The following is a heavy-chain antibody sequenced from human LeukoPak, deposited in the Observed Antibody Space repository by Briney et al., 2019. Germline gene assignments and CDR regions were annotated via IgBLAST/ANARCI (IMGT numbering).Heavy chain of an antibody. Sequence: SETLSLTCTVSGGSISSYYWSLIRQPPGKGLEWIGYIYYSGSTNYNPSLKSRVTISVDTSKNQFSLKLSSVTAADTAVYYCAREAITNRTVVWGQGTLVTVSS. V-gene: IGHV4-59*13. CDR1: GGSISSYY. CDR3: AREAITNRTVV. CDR2: IYYSGST. D-gene: IGHD4-23*01. J-gene: IGHJ4*02.